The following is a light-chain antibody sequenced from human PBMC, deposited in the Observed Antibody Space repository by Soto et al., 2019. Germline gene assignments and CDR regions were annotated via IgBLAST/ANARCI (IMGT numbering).Light chain of an antibody. CDR3: AVWDDRLNGYV. CDR2: SND. CDR1: SSNIGSNT. J-gene: IGLJ1*01. V-gene: IGLV1-44*01. Sequence: QSVLTQPPSASGTPGQRVTISCSGSSSNIGSNTVNWYQHLPGAAPKLLIQSNDQRPSGVPDRFSGSRSGTSASLAISGLQSEDEADYYCAVWDDRLNGYVFGTGTKVTVL.